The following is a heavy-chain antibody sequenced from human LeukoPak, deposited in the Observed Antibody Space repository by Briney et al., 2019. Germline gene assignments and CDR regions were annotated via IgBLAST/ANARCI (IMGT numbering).Heavy chain of an antibody. CDR2: IWYDGSNK. CDR1: GFTFGDYA. V-gene: IGHV3-33*01. Sequence: GGSLRLSCTASGFTFGDYAMSWFRQAPGKGLEWVAVIWYDGSNKYYADSVKGRFTISRDNSKNTLYLQMNSLKDEDTAVYYCATDRSGSYSDYWGQGTPVTVSS. J-gene: IGHJ4*02. D-gene: IGHD1-26*01. CDR3: ATDRSGSYSDY.